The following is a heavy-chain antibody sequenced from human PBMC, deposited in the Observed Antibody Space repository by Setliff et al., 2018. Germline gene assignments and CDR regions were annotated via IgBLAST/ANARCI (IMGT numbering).Heavy chain of an antibody. CDR3: AREVGISGYYGRSSHNAFDI. J-gene: IGHJ3*02. D-gene: IGHD3-22*01. CDR2: IYFTGST. CDR1: GDSISGDY. Sequence: PSETLSLTCAVSGDSISGDYWNWIRQSPGKGLEWIGNIYFTGSTNYNPSLESRVTMSIDTSKNRFSLKLTSVTAADTAVYYCAREVGISGYYGRSSHNAFDIWGQGTMVTVSS. V-gene: IGHV4-59*01.